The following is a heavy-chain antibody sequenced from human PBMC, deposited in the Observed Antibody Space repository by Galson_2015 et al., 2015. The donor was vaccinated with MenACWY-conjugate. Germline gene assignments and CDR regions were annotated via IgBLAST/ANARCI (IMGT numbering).Heavy chain of an antibody. D-gene: IGHD6-13*01. J-gene: IGHJ4*02. V-gene: IGHV3-7*03. Sequence: SLRLSCAASGFTFGSYAMHWVRQAPGKGLEWVVNINEDGSEKYYVDSVKGRFTISRDNAKKSLYLQMNSLRAEDTAVYYCRISSSWYVYYWGQGTLVTVSS. CDR1: GFTFGSYA. CDR2: INEDGSEK. CDR3: RISSSWYVYY.